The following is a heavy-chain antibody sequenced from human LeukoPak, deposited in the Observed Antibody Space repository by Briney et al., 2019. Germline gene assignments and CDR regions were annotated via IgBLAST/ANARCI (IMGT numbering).Heavy chain of an antibody. Sequence: GESLQISCKGSGYSFTSYWIGWVRQPPGKGLEWMGIIYPGDSNAKYSPSFQGQVTISADKSITTAYLQWSSLKASDTAIYYCARNSVRYCSGGSCFSGFGPWGQGTLVTVSS. V-gene: IGHV5-51*01. J-gene: IGHJ5*02. CDR1: GYSFTSYW. D-gene: IGHD2-15*01. CDR3: ARNSVRYCSGGSCFSGFGP. CDR2: IYPGDSNA.